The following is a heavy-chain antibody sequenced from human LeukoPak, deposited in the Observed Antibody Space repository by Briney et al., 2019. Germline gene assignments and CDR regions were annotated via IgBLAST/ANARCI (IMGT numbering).Heavy chain of an antibody. V-gene: IGHV4-59*12. J-gene: IGHJ5*02. CDR1: GGSISSYY. CDR3: ARDLYSSSWNWFDP. Sequence: PSETLSLTCTVSGGSISSYYWSWIRQPPGKGLEWIGYIYYSGSTNYNPSLKSRVTISVDTSKNQFSLKLSSVTAADTAVYYCARDLYSSSWNWFDPWGQGTLVTVSS. CDR2: IYYSGST. D-gene: IGHD6-13*01.